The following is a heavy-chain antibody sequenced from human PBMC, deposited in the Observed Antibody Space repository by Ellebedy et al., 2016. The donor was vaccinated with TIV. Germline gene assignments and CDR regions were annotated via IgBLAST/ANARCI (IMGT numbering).Heavy chain of an antibody. CDR1: GFASSDYS. V-gene: IGHV3-21*01. D-gene: IGHD6-19*01. CDR3: ARDGGNGWYYSDY. Sequence: GGSLRLSXTASGFASSDYSMNWLRQAPGKGLEGVSSISLTSSYRHYADSVKGRFTISRDNAQNSLSLQMDSLNSEDTAVYYCARDGGNGWYYSDYWGQGTLVTVSS. CDR2: ISLTSSYR. J-gene: IGHJ4*02.